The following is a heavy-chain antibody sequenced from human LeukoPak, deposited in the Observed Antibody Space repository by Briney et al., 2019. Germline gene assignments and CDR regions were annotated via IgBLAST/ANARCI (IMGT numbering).Heavy chain of an antibody. J-gene: IGHJ4*02. CDR2: IYYSGNT. V-gene: IGHV4-39*01. D-gene: IGHD3/OR15-3a*01. Sequence: SETLSLTCTVSGVSISSSYSYWGWIRQPPGKGLEWIGSIYYSGNTYYNASLKSQVSISIDTSKNQFSLRLTSVIAADTAVYYCARQTGSGLFILPGGQGTLVTVSS. CDR1: GVSISSSYSY. CDR3: ARQTGSGLFILP.